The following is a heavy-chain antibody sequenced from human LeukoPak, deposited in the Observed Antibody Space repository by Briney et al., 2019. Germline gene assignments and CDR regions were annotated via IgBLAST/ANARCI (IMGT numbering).Heavy chain of an antibody. CDR2: INSDGSIT. D-gene: IGHD2-2*03. J-gene: IGHJ3*02. V-gene: IGHV3-74*01. CDR1: GFTFSRDW. Sequence: GGSLRLSCAASGFTFSRDWMHWVRQAPGKGLVWVSRINSDGSITSYADSVKGRFTISRDNAKNTLYLQMNSLRAEDTAVYYCARDLDPDLRAFDIWGQGTVVTVSS. CDR3: ARDLDPDLRAFDI.